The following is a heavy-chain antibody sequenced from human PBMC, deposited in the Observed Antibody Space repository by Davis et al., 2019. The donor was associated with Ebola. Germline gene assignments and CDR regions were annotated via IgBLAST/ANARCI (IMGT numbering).Heavy chain of an antibody. D-gene: IGHD2-2*02. V-gene: IGHV4-34*01. CDR1: GGSFSGYY. CDR3: ARTEKGYCSSTSCYKRDYNWFDP. J-gene: IGHJ5*01. Sequence: SETLSLTCAVYGGSFSGYYWSWIRQPPGKGLEWIGEINHSGSTNYNPSLKSRVTISVDTSKNQFSLKLSSVTAADTAVYYCARTEKGYCSSTSCYKRDYNWFDPWGQGTLVTVSS. CDR2: INHSGST.